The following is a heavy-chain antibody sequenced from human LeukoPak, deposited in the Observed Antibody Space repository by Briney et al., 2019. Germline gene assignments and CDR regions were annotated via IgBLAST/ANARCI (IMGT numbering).Heavy chain of an antibody. Sequence: GESLKTSCKGSGYSFTSYWIGWVRQMPGKGLEWTGIIYPGDSDTRYSPSFQGQVTISADKSISTAYLQWSSLKASDTAMYYCARIDSSGYYKHERFDYWGQGTLVTVSS. CDR3: ARIDSSGYYKHERFDY. CDR2: IYPGDSDT. V-gene: IGHV5-51*01. D-gene: IGHD3-22*01. CDR1: GYSFTSYW. J-gene: IGHJ4*02.